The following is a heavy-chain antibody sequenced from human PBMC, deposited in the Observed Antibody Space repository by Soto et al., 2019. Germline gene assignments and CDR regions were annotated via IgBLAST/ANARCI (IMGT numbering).Heavy chain of an antibody. Sequence: ASVKVSCKVSGYTLTELSMHWVRQAPGKGLEWMGGFDPEDGETIYAQKFQGRVTMTEDTSTDTAYMELSSLRSEDTAVCYCATEYCSGGSCYGIWFDPWGQGTLVTVSS. V-gene: IGHV1-24*01. J-gene: IGHJ5*02. D-gene: IGHD2-15*01. CDR1: GYTLTELS. CDR3: ATEYCSGGSCYGIWFDP. CDR2: FDPEDGET.